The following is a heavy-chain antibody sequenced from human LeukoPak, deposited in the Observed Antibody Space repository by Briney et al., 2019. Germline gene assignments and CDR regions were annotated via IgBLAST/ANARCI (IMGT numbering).Heavy chain of an antibody. J-gene: IGHJ4*02. CDR1: GFTFSSYG. CDR3: ARDPPYYYGSGSYYDY. V-gene: IGHV3-30*02. Sequence: GGSLRLSCAASGFTFSSYGMHWVRQAPGKGLEWVAFIRYDGSNKYYADSVKGRFTISRDNAKNSLYLQMNSLRAEDTALYYCARDPPYYYGSGSYYDYWGQGTLVTVSS. D-gene: IGHD3-10*01. CDR2: IRYDGSNK.